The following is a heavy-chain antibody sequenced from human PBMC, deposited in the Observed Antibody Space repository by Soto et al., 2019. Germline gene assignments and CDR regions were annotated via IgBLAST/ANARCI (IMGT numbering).Heavy chain of an antibody. CDR2: IYHSGST. CDR1: GGSISSSNW. D-gene: IGHD3-9*01. V-gene: IGHV4-4*02. CDR3: ARMVGSFDWSNPYYGMDV. J-gene: IGHJ6*02. Sequence: SETLSLTCAVSGGSISSSNWWSWVRQPPGKGLEWIGEIYHSGSTNYNPSLKSRVTISVDKSKNQFSLKLSSVTAADTAVYYCARMVGSFDWSNPYYGMDVWGQGTTVTVSS.